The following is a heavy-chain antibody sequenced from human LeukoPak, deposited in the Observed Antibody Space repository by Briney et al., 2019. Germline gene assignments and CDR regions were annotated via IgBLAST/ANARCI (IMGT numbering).Heavy chain of an antibody. D-gene: IGHD3-16*02. CDR3: ARDTSYVWGSYRQNTYDY. CDR2: INPNSGGT. V-gene: IGHV1-2*02. Sequence: ASVKVSCKASGYTFTGYYMHWVRQAPGQGLEWMGWINPNSGGTNYAQKFQGRVTMTRDTSISTAYMELSRLRSDDTAVYYCARDTSYVWGSYRQNTYDYWGQGTLVTVSS. CDR1: GYTFTGYY. J-gene: IGHJ4*02.